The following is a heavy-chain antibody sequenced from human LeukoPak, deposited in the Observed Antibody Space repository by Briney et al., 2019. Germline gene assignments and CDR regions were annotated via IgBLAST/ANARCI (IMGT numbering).Heavy chain of an antibody. V-gene: IGHV1-18*01. Sequence: GSSVKVSCKASGGTXSSYAISWVRQAPGQGLEWMGWISVYTGNTIYAQKLQGRVTMTTDTSTNTAYMELRSLTSDDTAVYYCARAVGATLRDGFDIWGQGTKVTVSS. D-gene: IGHD1-26*01. CDR3: ARAVGATLRDGFDI. J-gene: IGHJ3*02. CDR2: ISVYTGNT. CDR1: GGTXSSYA.